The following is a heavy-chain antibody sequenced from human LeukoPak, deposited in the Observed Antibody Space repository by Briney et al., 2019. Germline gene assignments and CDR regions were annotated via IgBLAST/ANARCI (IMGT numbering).Heavy chain of an antibody. Sequence: PGRSLRLSCAASGFTFADYAMHWVRQAPGKGLGWVSGSSWNSGSIGYADSVKGRFTISRDNAKNYLYLQMNSLRAEDMALYYCAKGQRRLLMAYFDYWGQGTLVTVSS. CDR3: AKGQRRLLMAYFDY. V-gene: IGHV3-9*03. J-gene: IGHJ4*02. CDR2: SSWNSGSI. D-gene: IGHD2/OR15-2a*01. CDR1: GFTFADYA.